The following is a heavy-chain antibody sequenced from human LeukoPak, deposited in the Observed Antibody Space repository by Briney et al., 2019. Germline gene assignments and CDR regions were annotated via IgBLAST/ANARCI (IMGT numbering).Heavy chain of an antibody. V-gene: IGHV3-21*04. Sequence: GGSLRLSCAASGFTFSSYSMNWVRQAPGKGLEWVSSISSSSSYIYYADSVKGRFTISRDNSKNTLYLQMNSLRAEDTAVYYCARVLYILRYFDYWGKGTTVTISS. CDR3: ARVLYILRYFDY. CDR2: ISSSSSYI. D-gene: IGHD3-9*01. CDR1: GFTFSSYS. J-gene: IGHJ6*04.